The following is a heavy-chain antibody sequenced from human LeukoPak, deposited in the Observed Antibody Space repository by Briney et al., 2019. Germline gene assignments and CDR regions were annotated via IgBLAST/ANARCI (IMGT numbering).Heavy chain of an antibody. J-gene: IGHJ4*02. Sequence: PGGSLRLSCAASGFTFSSYSLNWVRQAPGKGLEWVSFVSTSSSYIYYADSVKGRFTISRDNARNSLYLRMNSLRAEDTAVYYCARQDWLGDRYYFDSWGQGTLVTVSS. D-gene: IGHD3-9*01. CDR2: VSTSSSYI. V-gene: IGHV3-21*01. CDR1: GFTFSSYS. CDR3: ARQDWLGDRYYFDS.